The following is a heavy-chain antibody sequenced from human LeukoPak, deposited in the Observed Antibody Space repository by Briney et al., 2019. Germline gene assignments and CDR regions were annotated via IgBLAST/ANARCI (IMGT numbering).Heavy chain of an antibody. CDR2: IYYSGST. CDR1: GGSISSYY. D-gene: IGHD3-10*01. J-gene: IGHJ6*02. Sequence: SETLSLTCTVSGGSISSYYWSWIRQPPGKGLEWIGYIYYSGSTNYNPSLKSRVTMSVDTSKNQFSLKLSSVTAADTAVYYCARPPFSGGPYGMDVWGQGTTVTVS. CDR3: ARPPFSGGPYGMDV. V-gene: IGHV4-59*08.